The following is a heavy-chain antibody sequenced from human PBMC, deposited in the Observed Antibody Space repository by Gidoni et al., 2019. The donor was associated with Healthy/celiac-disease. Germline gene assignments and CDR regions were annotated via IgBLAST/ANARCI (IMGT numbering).Heavy chain of an antibody. V-gene: IGHV3-33*01. D-gene: IGHD6-19*01. CDR3: AAGGYSSGWYDYYYGMDV. CDR1: GFTFSSYG. CDR2: IWYDGSNK. J-gene: IGHJ6*02. Sequence: QVQLVESGGGVVQPGRSLRLSCAASGFTFSSYGRHWVRQAPGKGLGWVAVIWYDGSNKYYADSVKGRFTISRDNSKNTLYLQMNSLRAEDTAVYYCAAGGYSSGWYDYYYGMDVWGQGTTVTVSS.